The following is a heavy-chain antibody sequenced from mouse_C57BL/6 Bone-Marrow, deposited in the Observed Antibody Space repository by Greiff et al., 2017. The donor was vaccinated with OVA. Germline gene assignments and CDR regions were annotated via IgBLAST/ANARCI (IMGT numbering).Heavy chain of an antibody. D-gene: IGHD3-2*02. V-gene: IGHV1-54*01. CDR3: ARSGQLRLLFAY. CDR2: INPGSGGT. J-gene: IGHJ3*01. Sequence: QVQLQQSGAELVRPGTSVKVSCKASGYAFTYYLIEWVKQRPGQGLEWIGVINPGSGGTNYNEKVKGKATLTADKSSSTAYMQLSSLASEDSAVYFCARSGQLRLLFAYWGQGTLVTVSA. CDR1: GYAFTYYL.